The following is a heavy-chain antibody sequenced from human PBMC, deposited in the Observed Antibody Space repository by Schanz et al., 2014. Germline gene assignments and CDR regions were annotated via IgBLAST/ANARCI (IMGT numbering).Heavy chain of an antibody. Sequence: VQSVHSGTEVQKLGASVKVSCQTSGYTFTAYGINWVRQAPGQGLEWMGWISPYTGNTHYFDKMEGRVTMTTDTSTSTAYMELRSLRSDDTAMYYCATMWGYCTATACQILEVLDVWGQGTMVTVSS. CDR1: GYTFTAYG. CDR3: ATMWGYCTATACQILEVLDV. V-gene: IGHV1-18*01. D-gene: IGHD2-8*02. CDR2: ISPYTGNT. J-gene: IGHJ3*01.